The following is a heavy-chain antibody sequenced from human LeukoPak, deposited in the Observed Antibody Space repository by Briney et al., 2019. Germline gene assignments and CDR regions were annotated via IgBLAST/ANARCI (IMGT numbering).Heavy chain of an antibody. CDR1: GGSFSGYY. CDR3: ARVASYSSSWYYFDY. D-gene: IGHD6-13*01. Sequence: SEALSLTCAVYGGSFSGYYWSWIRQPPGKGLEWIGEINHSGSTNYNPSLKSRVTISVDTSKNQFSLKLSSVTAADTAVYYCARVASYSSSWYYFDYWGQGTLVTVSS. V-gene: IGHV4-34*01. J-gene: IGHJ4*02. CDR2: INHSGST.